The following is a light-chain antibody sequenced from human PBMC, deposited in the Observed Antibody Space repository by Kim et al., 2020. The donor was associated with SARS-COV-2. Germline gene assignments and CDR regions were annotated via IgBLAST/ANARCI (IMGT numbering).Light chain of an antibody. CDR1: NVGSKS. Sequence: APGETARFARGGNNVGSKSVHWYQQRPGTAPVLVVYDDSDRPSGIPERFSGSNSGNTATLTIIRVEAGDEADYYCQVWDSSSEPVVFGGGTQLTVL. J-gene: IGLJ2*01. V-gene: IGLV3-21*02. CDR3: QVWDSSSEPVV. CDR2: DDS.